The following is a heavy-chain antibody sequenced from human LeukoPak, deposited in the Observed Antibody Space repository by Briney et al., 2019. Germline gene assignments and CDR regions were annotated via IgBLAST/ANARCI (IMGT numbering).Heavy chain of an antibody. Sequence: SETLSLTCTVSGASISSYYWNWVRQPPGKVLEWIGYIYYSGSTNYNPSLKSRVTISVDTSKNQLSLKLSSVTAADTAVYYCAAGYYYDSSGYCRPPNYYFDYWGQGTLVTVSS. CDR2: IYYSGST. J-gene: IGHJ4*02. D-gene: IGHD3-22*01. CDR3: AAGYYYDSSGYCRPPNYYFDY. V-gene: IGHV4-59*01. CDR1: GASISSYY.